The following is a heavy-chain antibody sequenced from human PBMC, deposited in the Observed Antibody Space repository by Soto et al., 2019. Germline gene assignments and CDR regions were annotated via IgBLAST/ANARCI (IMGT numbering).Heavy chain of an antibody. CDR2: MSYDGSNE. V-gene: IGHV3-30*18. CDR1: GFTFSNYG. J-gene: IGHJ4*02. Sequence: GGSLRLSCAASGFTFSNYGMHWVRQAPGKGLEWVAVMSYDGSNEYYADSVKGRFTISRDNSKSTLYLQMNSLRPEDTAVYYCAKELTVRGVIFGYWGQGTLVTVSS. D-gene: IGHD3-10*01. CDR3: AKELTVRGVIFGY.